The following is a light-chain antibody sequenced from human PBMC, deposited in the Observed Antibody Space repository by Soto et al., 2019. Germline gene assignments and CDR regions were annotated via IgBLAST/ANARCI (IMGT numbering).Light chain of an antibody. J-gene: IGKJ1*01. CDR3: QQYNTYSRT. CDR2: KAS. Sequence: DIQMTQSPSTLPASVGGRITITCRASQSISSWLAWYQQKPGKAPKLLIYKASNLESGVPSRFSGSGSGTEFTLTISSLQPDDSATYYCQQYNTYSRTFGQGTKVEVK. V-gene: IGKV1-5*03. CDR1: QSISSW.